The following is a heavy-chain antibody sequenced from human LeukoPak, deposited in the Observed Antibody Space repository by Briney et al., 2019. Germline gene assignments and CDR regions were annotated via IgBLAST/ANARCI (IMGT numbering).Heavy chain of an antibody. CDR2: INHSGST. Sequence: SETLSLTCAVYGGSFSGYYWSWIRQPPGKGLEWIGEINHSGSTNYNPSLKSRVTISVDTSKNQFSLKLSSVTAADTAVYYCARGERWVLRYSDPTRRDGMDVWGQGTTVTVSS. J-gene: IGHJ6*02. CDR3: ARGERWVLRYSDPTRRDGMDV. CDR1: GGSFSGYY. D-gene: IGHD3-9*01. V-gene: IGHV4-34*01.